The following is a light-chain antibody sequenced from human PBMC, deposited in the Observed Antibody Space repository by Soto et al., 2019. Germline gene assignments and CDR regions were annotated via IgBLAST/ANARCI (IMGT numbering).Light chain of an antibody. Sequence: EIVLTQSPATLSLSPGERATLSCRASQSFSDYLAWYQQKAGQAPRLLIYDVSKRATGIPARFSGSGSGTDFTLTISSLEPEDFAVYYCQQRGETFGQGTKVEIK. CDR2: DVS. CDR1: QSFSDY. CDR3: QQRGET. V-gene: IGKV3-11*01. J-gene: IGKJ1*01.